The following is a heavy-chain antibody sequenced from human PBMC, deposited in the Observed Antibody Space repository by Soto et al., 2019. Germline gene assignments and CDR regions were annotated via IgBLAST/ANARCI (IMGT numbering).Heavy chain of an antibody. CDR3: AKARYCSGGRCFDRFDP. D-gene: IGHD2-15*01. CDR1: GFTFSSYA. Sequence: GGSLRLSCAASGFTFSSYAMSWVRQAPGKGLEWVSAISGSGGSTYYADSVKGRFTISRDNSKNTLYLQMNSLRAEDTAVYYCAKARYCSGGRCFDRFDPWGQGTLVTVSS. V-gene: IGHV3-23*01. J-gene: IGHJ5*02. CDR2: ISGSGGST.